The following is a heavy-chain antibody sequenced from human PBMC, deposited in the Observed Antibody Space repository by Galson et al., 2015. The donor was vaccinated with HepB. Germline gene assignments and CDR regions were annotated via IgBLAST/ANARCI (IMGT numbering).Heavy chain of an antibody. D-gene: IGHD6-13*01. V-gene: IGHV4-59*01. CDR1: VGSISIYY. CDR2: IYSSGST. CDR3: ARMIAAAGTESLDY. J-gene: IGHJ4*02. Sequence: SETLSLTCTVSVGSISIYYWNWIRQPPGKGLEWIGYIYSSGSTNYNPSLKSRVTISVDTSKNQFSLKLNSVTAADTAVYYCARMIAAAGTESLDYWGQGTLVTVSS.